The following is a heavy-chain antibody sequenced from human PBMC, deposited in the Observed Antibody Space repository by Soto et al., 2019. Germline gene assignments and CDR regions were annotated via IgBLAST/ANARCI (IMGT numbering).Heavy chain of an antibody. CDR1: GFTFNYYW. CDR2: IHSDGSST. V-gene: IGHV3-74*01. D-gene: IGHD2-21*02. J-gene: IGHJ3*01. Sequence: EVQLVESEGGLVQRGGSLRLSCAASGFTFNYYWMHWVRQAPGQGLVWVSHIHSDGSSTTYADSVKGRFTISRDNAKNTLYLQMNSLRAEDTAVXYCARGDXGGFDLWGQGTTVTVSS. CDR3: ARGDXGGFDL.